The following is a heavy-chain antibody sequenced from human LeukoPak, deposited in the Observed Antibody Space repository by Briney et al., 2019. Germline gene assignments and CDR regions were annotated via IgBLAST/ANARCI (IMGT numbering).Heavy chain of an antibody. CDR3: ARVKAGATISDFYYYYMDV. CDR2: ITSNGGNI. CDR1: GFTFSDYT. D-gene: IGHD1-26*01. J-gene: IGHJ6*03. V-gene: IGHV3-64*01. Sequence: GGSLRLSCAASGFTFSDYTMRWVRQAPGKRLEYVSAITSNGGNIHYANSVKGRFTISRDNSKNSLYLQMGGLRTEDMAVYHCARVKAGATISDFYYYYMDVWGKGTRSPSP.